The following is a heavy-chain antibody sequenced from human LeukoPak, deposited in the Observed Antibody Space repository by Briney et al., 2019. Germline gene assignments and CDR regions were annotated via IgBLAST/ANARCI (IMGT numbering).Heavy chain of an antibody. Sequence: GGSLRLSCAASGFTFDDYGMSWVRHAPGKGLEWVSGINWNGGSTGYADSVKGRFTISRDNAKNSLYLQMNSLRAEDTALYYCAREESYYYDSSGYSTLDYWGQGTLVTVSS. J-gene: IGHJ4*02. V-gene: IGHV3-20*04. D-gene: IGHD3-22*01. CDR3: AREESYYYDSSGYSTLDY. CDR1: GFTFDDYG. CDR2: INWNGGST.